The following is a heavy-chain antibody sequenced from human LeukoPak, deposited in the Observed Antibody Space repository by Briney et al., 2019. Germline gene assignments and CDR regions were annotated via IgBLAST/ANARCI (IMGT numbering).Heavy chain of an antibody. J-gene: IGHJ4*02. CDR2: ISSSSSTI. V-gene: IGHV3-48*03. CDR1: GFTFSSYE. D-gene: IGHD6-13*01. Sequence: GGSLRLSCAASGFTFSSYEMNWVRQAPGKGLEWVSYISSSSSTIYYADSVKGRFTISRDNAKNSLYLQMNSLRAEDTAVYYCARDRTSAGIDYWGQGTLVTVSS. CDR3: ARDRTSAGIDY.